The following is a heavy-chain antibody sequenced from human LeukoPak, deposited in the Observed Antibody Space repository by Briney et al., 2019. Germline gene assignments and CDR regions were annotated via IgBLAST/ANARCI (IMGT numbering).Heavy chain of an antibody. CDR1: GFTFSSYG. D-gene: IGHD3-22*01. CDR2: ISYDGSNK. V-gene: IGHV3-30*18. J-gene: IGHJ4*02. Sequence: GGSLRLSCAASGFTFSSYGMHWVRQAPGKGLEWGAVISYDGSNKYYADSVKGRFTISRDNSKNTLYLQMNSMRAEDTAVYYCAKDFEYSYDSRESVLDYWGQGTLVTVSS. CDR3: AKDFEYSYDSRESVLDY.